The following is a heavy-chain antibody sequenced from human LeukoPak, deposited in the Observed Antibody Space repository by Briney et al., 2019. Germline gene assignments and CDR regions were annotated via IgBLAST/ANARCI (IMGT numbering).Heavy chain of an antibody. D-gene: IGHD6-19*01. CDR3: ARSSSRTGDYFDY. Sequence: SGPALVKPTQTLTLTCTFSGFSLSTSGMRVSWIRQPPGKALEWLARIDWDDDKFYSTSLKTRLTISKDTSKNQVVLTMTNMDPVDTAMYYCARSSSRTGDYFDYWGQGTLVTVSS. J-gene: IGHJ4*02. V-gene: IGHV2-70*04. CDR2: IDWDDDK. CDR1: GFSLSTSGMR.